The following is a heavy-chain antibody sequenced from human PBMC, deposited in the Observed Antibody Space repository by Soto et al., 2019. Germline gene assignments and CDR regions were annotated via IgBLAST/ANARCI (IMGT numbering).Heavy chain of an antibody. CDR1: GGTFSSDT. V-gene: IGHV1-69*02. CDR3: ASFITYYYDSSGYRNGYYYYYYGMDV. Sequence: SVKVSCKASGGTFSSDTISWVRQAPGQGLEWMGRIIPILGIANYAQKFQGRVTITADKSTSTAYMELSSLRSEDTAVYYCASFITYYYDSSGYRNGYYYYYYGMDVWGQGTTVTVS. CDR2: IIPILGIA. D-gene: IGHD3-22*01. J-gene: IGHJ6*02.